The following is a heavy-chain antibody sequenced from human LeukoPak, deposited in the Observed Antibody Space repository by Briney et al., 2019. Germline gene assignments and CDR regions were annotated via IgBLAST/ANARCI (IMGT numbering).Heavy chain of an antibody. Sequence: SETLSLTCAVYGGSFSGYYWSWIRQPPGNGLEWIGEINHSGSTNYNPSLKSRVTISVDTSKNQFSLKLSSVTAADTAVYYCARGSIAARVSHYWGQGTLVTVSS. J-gene: IGHJ4*02. CDR1: GGSFSGYY. V-gene: IGHV4-34*01. CDR3: ARGSIAARVSHY. CDR2: INHSGST. D-gene: IGHD6-6*01.